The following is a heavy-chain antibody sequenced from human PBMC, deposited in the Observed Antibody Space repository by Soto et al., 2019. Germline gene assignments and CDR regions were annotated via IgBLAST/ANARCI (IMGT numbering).Heavy chain of an antibody. CDR1: GFKFDDYT. CDR2: ISSSSSYI. V-gene: IGHV3-21*04. D-gene: IGHD3-22*01. J-gene: IGHJ3*01. CDR3: ARSGGGSGYLFSFDL. Sequence: GGSLRLSCAASGFKFDDYTLNWVRQAPGKGLEWVSSISSSSSYIYYADSVKGRFTISSDNRKNSMYLQMNSLRAGDTAIYYCARSGGGSGYLFSFDLWGQGTVVTV.